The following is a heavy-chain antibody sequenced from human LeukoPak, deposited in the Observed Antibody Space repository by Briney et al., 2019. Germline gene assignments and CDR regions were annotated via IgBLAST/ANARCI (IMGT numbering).Heavy chain of an antibody. CDR3: TRPLTYTVTRDY. CDR2: IRSKANSYAT. CDR1: GFTLSGSA. Sequence: GGSLRLSCAASGFTLSGSAMHWVRQASGKGLEWVGRIRSKANSYATAYAASVKGRFTISRDDSKNTAYLQMNSLKTEDTAVYYCTRPLTYTVTRDYWGQGTLVTVSS. J-gene: IGHJ4*02. D-gene: IGHD4-17*01. V-gene: IGHV3-73*01.